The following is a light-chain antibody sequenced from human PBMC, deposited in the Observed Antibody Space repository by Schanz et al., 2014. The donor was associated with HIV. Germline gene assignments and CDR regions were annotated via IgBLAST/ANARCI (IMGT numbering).Light chain of an antibody. CDR2: GAS. Sequence: EIVLTQSPATLSLSPGERATLSCRASRSVSTYLAWFQQKPGQAPRLLIFGASNRATGIPDRFSGGVSGTDFTLTISRVEPEDYAVYYCQQYGSSPWTFGQGTRVDVK. CDR3: QQYGSSPWT. V-gene: IGKV3-20*01. CDR1: RSVSTY. J-gene: IGKJ1*01.